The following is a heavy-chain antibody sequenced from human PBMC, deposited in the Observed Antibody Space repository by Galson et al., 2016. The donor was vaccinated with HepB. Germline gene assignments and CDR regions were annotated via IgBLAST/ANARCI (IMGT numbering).Heavy chain of an antibody. CDR1: GFSVSTDGVG. D-gene: IGHD3-22*01. CDR2: IYWNNDK. Sequence: PALVKPTQTLTLTCNLSGFSVSTDGVGVGWLRQPPGKALEWLAVIYWNNDKRFSPSLKSRLTITKDTSNNHVVLTMTNMDPVDTATYYCAHRIGGPSSAYDPVFDAFDIWGQGKMVRVSS. CDR3: AHRIGGPSSAYDPVFDAFDI. J-gene: IGHJ3*02. V-gene: IGHV2-5*01.